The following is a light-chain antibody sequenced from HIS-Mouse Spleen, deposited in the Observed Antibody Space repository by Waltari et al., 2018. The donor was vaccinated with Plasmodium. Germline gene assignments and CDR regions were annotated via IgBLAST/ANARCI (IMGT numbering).Light chain of an antibody. Sequence: EIVMTQSPATLSVSPGERATLSCRASQSFSSNFAWYQQKPGQAPRLLIYGASTRAPGIPARVSGSGSGTEFTLTISSLQSEDFAVYYCQQYNNGSFTFGPGTKVDIK. CDR2: GAS. V-gene: IGKV3-15*01. J-gene: IGKJ3*01. CDR3: QQYNNGSFT. CDR1: QSFSSN.